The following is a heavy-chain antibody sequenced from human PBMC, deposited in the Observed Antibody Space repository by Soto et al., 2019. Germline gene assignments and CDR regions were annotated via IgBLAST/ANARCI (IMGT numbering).Heavy chain of an antibody. Sequence: ASVKVSCKASGYTFTSYAMNWVRQAPGQGLEWMGWINTNTGNPTYAQGFTGRFVFSLGTSVSTAYLQICSLKAEDTAVYYCAREGSFQWGGPLGRYGMDVWGQGTTVTVSS. CDR3: AREGSFQWGGPLGRYGMDV. V-gene: IGHV7-4-1*01. CDR2: INTNTGNP. CDR1: GYTFTSYA. D-gene: IGHD1-26*01. J-gene: IGHJ6*02.